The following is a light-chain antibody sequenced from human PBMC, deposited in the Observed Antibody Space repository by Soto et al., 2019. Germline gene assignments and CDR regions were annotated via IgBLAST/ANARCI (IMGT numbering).Light chain of an antibody. CDR1: INDIGSYNY. CDR2: EVT. V-gene: IGLV2-14*01. CDR3: SSYTSNSRGV. Sequence: QSALTQPASVSGSPGQTITISCTGTINDIGSYNYVSWYQQHPGKAPKLLIYEVTNRPSGVSYRFSGSKSGSTASLTISGLQTEDEADYYCSSYTSNSRGVFGGGTQLTVL. J-gene: IGLJ3*02.